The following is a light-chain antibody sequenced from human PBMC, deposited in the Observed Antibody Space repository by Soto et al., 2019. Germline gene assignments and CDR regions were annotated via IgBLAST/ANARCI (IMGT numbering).Light chain of an antibody. CDR2: DVS. V-gene: IGLV2-14*03. Sequence: QSVLTQPASVSGSPGQWITISCTGTSSDIGGYNYVSWYQQLPGKVPKLIIYDVSNRPSGVSDRFSGSKSGNAASLTISGLQAEDEADYYCSSYTSTITLYVFGTGTKLTVL. CDR1: SSDIGGYNY. J-gene: IGLJ1*01. CDR3: SSYTSTITLYV.